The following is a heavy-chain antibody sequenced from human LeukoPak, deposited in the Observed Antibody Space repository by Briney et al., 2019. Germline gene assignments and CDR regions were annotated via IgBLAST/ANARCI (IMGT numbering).Heavy chain of an antibody. J-gene: IGHJ4*02. V-gene: IGHV3-21*01. CDR2: ISSSSSYI. Sequence: GGSLRLSCAASGFTFSSYSMNWVRQAPGKGLEWVSSISSSSSYIYYADSVKGRFTISRDNAKNSLYLQMNSLRAEDTAVYYCARYCSSTSCYGFDYWGQGTLVPVSS. D-gene: IGHD2-2*01. CDR1: GFTFSSYS. CDR3: ARYCSSTSCYGFDY.